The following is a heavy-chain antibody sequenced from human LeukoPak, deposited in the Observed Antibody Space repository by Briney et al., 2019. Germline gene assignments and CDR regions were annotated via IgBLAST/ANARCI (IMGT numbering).Heavy chain of an antibody. D-gene: IGHD2-15*01. V-gene: IGHV4-59*01. CDR1: GGSISSYY. CDR3: ARSYCGGGSCGAFDI. J-gene: IGHJ3*02. CDR2: IYYSGNT. Sequence: SEALSLTCTVSGGSISSYYWSWVRQPPGKGLEWIGYIYYSGNTNYNPSLKSRVTISVDTSKNQFSLRLSSVTAADTAVYYCARSYCGGGSCGAFDIWGQGTMVTVSS.